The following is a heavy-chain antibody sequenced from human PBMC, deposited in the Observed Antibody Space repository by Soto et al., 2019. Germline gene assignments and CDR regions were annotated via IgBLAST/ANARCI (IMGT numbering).Heavy chain of an antibody. Sequence: QITLKESGPTLVKPTQTLTLTCTFSGFSLSTNGVGVGWIRQPPGKALEWLALIYWDGDKRYSPSLRSRLTLTKDTSKNPVVLTMTNIDPVDTATYYRARRRDGTYALDYWGQGTLVTVAS. CDR2: IYWDGDK. CDR3: ARRRDGTYALDY. CDR1: GFSLSTNGVG. J-gene: IGHJ4*02. D-gene: IGHD1-26*01. V-gene: IGHV2-5*02.